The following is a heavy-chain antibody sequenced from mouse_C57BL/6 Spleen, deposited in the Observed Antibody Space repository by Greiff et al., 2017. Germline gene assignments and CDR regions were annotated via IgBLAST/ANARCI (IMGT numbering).Heavy chain of an antibody. J-gene: IGHJ2*01. Sequence: QVQLQQPGAELVRPGSSVKLSCKASGYTFTSYWMDWVKQRPGQGLEWIGNIYPSDSETHYNQKFKDKATLNVDKSSSTAYMQLSSLTSEASAVYYSATETGGGVYFAYWGQGTTVTVFS. D-gene: IGHD4-1*01. V-gene: IGHV1-61*01. CDR1: GYTFTSYW. CDR2: IYPSDSET. CDR3: ATETGGGVYFAY.